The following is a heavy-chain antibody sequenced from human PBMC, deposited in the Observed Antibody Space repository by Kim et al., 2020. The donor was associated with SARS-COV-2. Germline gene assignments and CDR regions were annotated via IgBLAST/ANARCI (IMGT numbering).Heavy chain of an antibody. J-gene: IGHJ5*02. CDR2: IYDTGST. CDR3: AKLSHCCGTTSYTNWSAP. V-gene: IGHV4-39*01. D-gene: IGHD2-2*02. CDR1: GGSISNSRHY. Sequence: SETLSLTCTVSGGSISNSRHYWGWIRQPPGKGLEWIGSIYDTGSTDYNPSLHNRVTISVDTSKSQFSLKLTSVTAADTAIYYCAKLSHCCGTTSYTNWSAPWGQGTLVTVSS.